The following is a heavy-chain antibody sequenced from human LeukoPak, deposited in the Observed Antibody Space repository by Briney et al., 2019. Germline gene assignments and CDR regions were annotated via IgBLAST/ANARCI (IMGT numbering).Heavy chain of an antibody. D-gene: IGHD2-15*01. Sequence: GGSLRLSCAASGFTFSSYAMHWVRQAPGKGLEWVAVISYDGSNKYYADSVKGRFTISRDNSKNTLYLQMNSLRAEDTAVYYCARSGSSPLQCYFDYWGQGTLVTVSS. CDR3: ARSGSSPLQCYFDY. CDR2: ISYDGSNK. J-gene: IGHJ4*02. CDR1: GFTFSSYA. V-gene: IGHV3-30-3*01.